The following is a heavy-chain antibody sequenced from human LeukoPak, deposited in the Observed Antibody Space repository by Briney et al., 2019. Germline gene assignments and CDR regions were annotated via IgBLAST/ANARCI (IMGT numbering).Heavy chain of an antibody. CDR1: GFTFSSYS. J-gene: IGHJ4*02. CDR3: ARVAWVRGSYERYYFDY. Sequence: GGSLRLSCAASGFTFSSYSMNWVRQAPGKGLEWVSSISSSSSHIYYADSVKGRFTISRDNAKNSLYLQMNSLRAEDTAVYYCARVAWVRGSYERYYFDYWGQGTLVTVSS. V-gene: IGHV3-21*01. D-gene: IGHD1-26*01. CDR2: ISSSSSHI.